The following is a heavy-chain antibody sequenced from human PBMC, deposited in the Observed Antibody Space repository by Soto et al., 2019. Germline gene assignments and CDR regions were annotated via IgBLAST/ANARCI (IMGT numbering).Heavy chain of an antibody. D-gene: IGHD3-16*01. Sequence: QVQLVESGGGLVKPGGSLRLSCAASGFTFSDDYMSWIRQAPGKGLEWVSYISSRSSTIFYADSVKGRFTISRDNVKKALYLQMNSLRAEDTGVYYCASGTYVVFFVYWGQGILVTVSS. CDR1: GFTFSDDY. CDR3: ASGTYVVFFVY. V-gene: IGHV3-11*01. CDR2: ISSRSSTI. J-gene: IGHJ4*02.